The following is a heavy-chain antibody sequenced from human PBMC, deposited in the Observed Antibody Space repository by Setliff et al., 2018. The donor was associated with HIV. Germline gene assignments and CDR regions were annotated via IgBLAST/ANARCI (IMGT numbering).Heavy chain of an antibody. D-gene: IGHD3-3*01. CDR3: ARQSGYTRGWDIFGLVAGSFDI. CDR2: INHSGITNHSGST. Sequence: PSETLSLTCTVSGGSISSTTYWGWIRQPPGKGLEWIGEINHSGITNHSGSTNYNPSLKSRVTISVDTSKNQFSLRLNSVTAADTAVYYCARQSGYTRGWDIFGLVAGSFDIWGQGTMVTVSS. V-gene: IGHV4-39*01. CDR1: GGSISSTTY. J-gene: IGHJ3*02.